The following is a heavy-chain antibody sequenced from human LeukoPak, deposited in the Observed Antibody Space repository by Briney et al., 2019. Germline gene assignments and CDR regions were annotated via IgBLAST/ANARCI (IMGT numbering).Heavy chain of an antibody. CDR2: ISSDSRYI. CDR3: ARHYSSTRRFDY. Sequence: PGGSLRLSCAASGFTFSGCSMNWVRQAPGQGLEWVSAISSDSRYIYYADSVKGRFTTSRDNAKNSLYLQMNSLRAEDTAVYYCARHYSSTRRFDYWGQGTLVTVSS. J-gene: IGHJ4*02. D-gene: IGHD3-10*01. CDR1: GFTFSGCS. V-gene: IGHV3-21*06.